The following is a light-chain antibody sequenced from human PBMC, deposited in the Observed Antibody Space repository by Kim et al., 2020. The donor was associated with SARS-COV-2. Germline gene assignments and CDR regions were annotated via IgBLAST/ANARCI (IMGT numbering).Light chain of an antibody. CDR1: QTIDRQ. J-gene: IGKJ1*01. CDR2: KTS. Sequence: ASGGDRVTITCRASQTIDRQLSWYQQKPGKAPSLLLYKTSTLQSGVPSRFSGSGSGRDYILTIRDLQPDDFATYFCQQSFSTPQTFGQGTKVDIK. CDR3: QQSFSTPQT. V-gene: IGKV1-39*01.